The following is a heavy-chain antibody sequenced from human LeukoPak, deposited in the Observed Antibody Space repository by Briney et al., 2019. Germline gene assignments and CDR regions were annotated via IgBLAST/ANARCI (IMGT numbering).Heavy chain of an antibody. CDR3: ASGSGGTPWDFDY. CDR1: GYTFTSYA. Sequence: RASVKVSCKASGYTFTSYAMNWVRQAPGQGLEWMGWINTNTGNPTHAQGFTGRFVFSLDTSVSTAYLQISSLKAEDTAVYYCASGSGGTPWDFDYWGQGTLVTVSS. V-gene: IGHV7-4-1*02. CDR2: INTNTGNP. J-gene: IGHJ4*02. D-gene: IGHD3-10*01.